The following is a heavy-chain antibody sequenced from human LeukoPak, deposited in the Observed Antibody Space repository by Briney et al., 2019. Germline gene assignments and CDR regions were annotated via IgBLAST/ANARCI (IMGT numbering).Heavy chain of an antibody. J-gene: IGHJ5*02. CDR3: ARDQRARIWFGELDWFDP. CDR1: GYTFTSYA. Sequence: ASVKVSCKASGYTFTSYAMNWVRQAPGQGLEWMGWINTNTGNPTYAQGFTGRFVFSLDTSVSTAYLQISSLKAEDTAVYYCARDQRARIWFGELDWFDPWGQGTLVTVSS. CDR2: INTNTGNP. D-gene: IGHD3-10*01. V-gene: IGHV7-4-1*02.